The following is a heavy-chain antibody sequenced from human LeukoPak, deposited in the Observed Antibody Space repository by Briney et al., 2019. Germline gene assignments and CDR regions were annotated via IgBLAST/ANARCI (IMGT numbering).Heavy chain of an antibody. CDR1: GGSISSSSYY. Sequence: PSETLSLTCTVSGGSISSSSYYWGWIRQPPGKGLEWIGCISYSGSTHYSPSLKSRVTISADTSNNKFSLKVNFVTAADTALYYCATRTRLSGGSCYDYWGQGTLVTVSS. J-gene: IGHJ4*02. D-gene: IGHD2-15*01. CDR2: ISYSGST. CDR3: ATRTRLSGGSCYDY. V-gene: IGHV4-39*01.